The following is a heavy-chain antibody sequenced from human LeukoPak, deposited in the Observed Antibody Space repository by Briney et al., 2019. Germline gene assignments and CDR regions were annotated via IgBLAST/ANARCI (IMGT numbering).Heavy chain of an antibody. D-gene: IGHD6-19*01. J-gene: IGHJ4*02. CDR3: ARAPPASVAGINYFDY. CDR1: GFTFSSYG. CDR2: IRYDGSNK. Sequence: GGSLRLSCAASGFTFSSYGMHWVRQAPGKGLEWVAFIRYDGSNKYYADSVKGRFTISRDNAKNSLYLQMNSLRAEDTAVYYCARAPPASVAGINYFDYWGQGTLVTVSS. V-gene: IGHV3-30*02.